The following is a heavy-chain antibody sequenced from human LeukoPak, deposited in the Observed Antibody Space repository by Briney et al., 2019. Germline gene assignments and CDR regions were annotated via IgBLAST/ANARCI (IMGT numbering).Heavy chain of an antibody. J-gene: IGHJ4*02. Sequence: PGRSLRLSCAASGFTFSSYGMHWVRQAPGKGLEWEAVIWYDGSNKYYADSVKGRFTISRDNAKNSLYLQMNSLRAEDTAVYYCAREAGWLRFPYFDYWGQGTLVTVSS. D-gene: IGHD5-12*01. V-gene: IGHV3-33*01. CDR3: AREAGWLRFPYFDY. CDR1: GFTFSSYG. CDR2: IWYDGSNK.